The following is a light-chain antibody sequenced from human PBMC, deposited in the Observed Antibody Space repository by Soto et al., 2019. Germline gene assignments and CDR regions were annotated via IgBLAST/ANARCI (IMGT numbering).Light chain of an antibody. CDR1: QSVSSSY. CDR2: GAS. CDR3: QQYGSSPRT. V-gene: IGKV3-20*01. Sequence: EIVLTQSPGTLSLSPGERATLPCRARQSVSSSYLAWYQQKPGQAPRLLIYGASSRATGIPDRFSGSGSGTDFTLTISRLEPEDFAVYYCQQYGSSPRTFGQGTKVDIK. J-gene: IGKJ1*01.